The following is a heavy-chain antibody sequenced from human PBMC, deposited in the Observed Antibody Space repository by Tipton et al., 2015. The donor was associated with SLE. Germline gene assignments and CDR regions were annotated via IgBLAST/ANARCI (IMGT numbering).Heavy chain of an antibody. CDR3: ARAPTISVAGTTDPFGMDV. CDR1: GFSVTNNY. Sequence: SLRLSCAASGFSVTNNYMSWVRQASGKGLEWVSVTYVPGDTYYADSVKGRLTISRDNAKNTLYLQMRSLRVEDTGIYYCARAPTISVAGTTDPFGMDVWGPGTRVTVSS. CDR2: TYVPGDT. D-gene: IGHD6-19*01. V-gene: IGHV3-53*01. J-gene: IGHJ6*02.